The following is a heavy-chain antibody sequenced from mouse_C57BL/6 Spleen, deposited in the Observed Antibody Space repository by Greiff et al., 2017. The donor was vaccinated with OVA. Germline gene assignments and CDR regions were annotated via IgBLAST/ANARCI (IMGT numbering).Heavy chain of an antibody. D-gene: IGHD3-2*02. V-gene: IGHV1-59*01. Sequence: QVQLQQPGAELVRPGTSVKLSCKASGYIFTSYWMHWVKQRPGQGLEWIGVIDPSDSYTNYNQKFKGKATLTVDTSSSTAYMQLSSLTSEDSAVYYCARGDSSGTWFAYWGQGTLVTVSA. CDR1: GYIFTSYW. CDR2: IDPSDSYT. CDR3: ARGDSSGTWFAY. J-gene: IGHJ3*01.